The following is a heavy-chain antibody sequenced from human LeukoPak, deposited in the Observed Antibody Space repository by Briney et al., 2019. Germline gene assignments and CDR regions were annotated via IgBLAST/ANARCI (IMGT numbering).Heavy chain of an antibody. D-gene: IGHD3-10*01. J-gene: IGHJ3*01. CDR2: FDPEDGET. Sequence: ASVKVSCKVSGYTLTELSMHWVRQAPGKRLEWMGGFDPEDGETIYAQKFQGRVTMTEDTSTDTAYMELSSLRSEDTAVYYCATGEKWFGELFIVWGQGTMVTVSS. CDR1: GYTLTELS. V-gene: IGHV1-24*01. CDR3: ATGEKWFGELFIV.